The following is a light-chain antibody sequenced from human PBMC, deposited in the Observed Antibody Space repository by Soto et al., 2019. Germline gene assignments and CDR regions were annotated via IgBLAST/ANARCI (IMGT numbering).Light chain of an antibody. V-gene: IGKV1-5*01. J-gene: IGKJ1*01. CDR2: DAF. CDR3: QHYPTWT. CDR1: QTFSSW. Sequence: DIQMTQSPARMYVSVGDTVTITCRASQTFSSWVTLYQHQPGKAPNHLTSDAFTLHSGVSTRFSAKASVTHFSLTISTLQSDDFGSHHCQHYPTWTFGPGTKVDIK.